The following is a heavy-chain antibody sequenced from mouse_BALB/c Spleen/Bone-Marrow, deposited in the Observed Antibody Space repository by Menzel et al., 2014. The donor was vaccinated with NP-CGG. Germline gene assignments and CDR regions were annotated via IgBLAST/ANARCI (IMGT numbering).Heavy chain of an antibody. D-gene: IGHD2-4*01. CDR1: GYTFTSYW. V-gene: IGHV1S81*02. Sequence: QVQLKESGAELVKPGASVKLSCKASGYTFTSYWTHWVKQRPGQGLEWIGEINPSNGRTNYNEKFKSKATLTVDKSSSTAYMQLSNLTSEDSAVYYCARDYDYWYFDVWGAGTTVTVSS. CDR3: ARDYDYWYFDV. J-gene: IGHJ1*01. CDR2: INPSNGRT.